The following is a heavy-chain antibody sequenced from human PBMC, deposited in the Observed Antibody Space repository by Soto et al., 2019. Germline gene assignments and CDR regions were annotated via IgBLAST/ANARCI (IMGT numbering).Heavy chain of an antibody. CDR1: GFIFNSYG. V-gene: IGHV3-30*03. CDR3: ARGVRGVATIAIGFYLHY. CDR2: ISYDGSNI. J-gene: IGHJ4*02. Sequence: QVQLVESGGGVVQPGRSLRLSCAASGFIFNSYGMHWIRQAPGKGLEWVAVISYDGSNIFYADSVKGRFTISRDNSNNTLYLQMNSLRGDDTAVYYCARGVRGVATIAIGFYLHYWGQGTLVTTSS. D-gene: IGHD5-12*01.